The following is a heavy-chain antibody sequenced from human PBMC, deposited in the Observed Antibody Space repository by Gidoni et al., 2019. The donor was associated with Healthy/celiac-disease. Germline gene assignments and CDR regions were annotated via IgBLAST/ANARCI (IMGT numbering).Heavy chain of an antibody. J-gene: IGHJ5*02. CDR1: GGSISSSSYY. CDR3: ARGNWFDP. CDR2: IYYSGST. Sequence: QLQLPESGPGLVKPSETLSLPCTVSGGSISSSSYYWGWIRQPPGKGLEWIGSIYYSGSTYYNPSLKSRVTISVDTSKNQFSLKLSAVTAADTAVYYCARGNWFDPWGQGTLVTVSS. V-gene: IGHV4-39*01.